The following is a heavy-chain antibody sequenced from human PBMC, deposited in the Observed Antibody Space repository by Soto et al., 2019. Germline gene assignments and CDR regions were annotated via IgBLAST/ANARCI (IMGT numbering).Heavy chain of an antibody. Sequence: SETLSLTCAVYGGSFSGYYWTWIRQPPGTGLEWIGEINHSGSTNYNPSLESRVTISVDTSKNQFSLKLTSVTAADTAVYYCAIHPTIARFENGLDVWGQGTMVTVSS. D-gene: IGHD1-1*01. V-gene: IGHV4-34*01. J-gene: IGHJ6*02. CDR3: AIHPTIARFENGLDV. CDR1: GGSFSGYY. CDR2: INHSGST.